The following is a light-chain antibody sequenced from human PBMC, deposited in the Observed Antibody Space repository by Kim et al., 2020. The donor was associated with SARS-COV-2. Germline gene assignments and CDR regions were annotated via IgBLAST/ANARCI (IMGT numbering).Light chain of an antibody. CDR2: AAS. CDR3: QQYERTPRT. J-gene: IGKJ1*01. V-gene: IGKV3-20*01. CDR1: QSISSAY. Sequence: LSPGERATRSCRTSQSISSAYLAWYQQRPGQAPRLLIYAASSRATGIPDRFSGSGSGTDFTLTISRLEPEDSAVYYCQQYERTPRTFGHGTKLEI.